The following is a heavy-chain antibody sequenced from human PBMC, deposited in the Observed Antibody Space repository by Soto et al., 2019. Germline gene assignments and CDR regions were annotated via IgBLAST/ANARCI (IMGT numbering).Heavy chain of an antibody. Sequence: ASVKVSCKASGGTFSSYAISWVRQAPGQGLEWMGGIIPIFGTANYAQKFQGRVTITADESTSTAYMELSSLRSEDTAVYYCARGYRQSLSSYYFDYWGQGTLVTVSS. V-gene: IGHV1-69*13. J-gene: IGHJ4*02. D-gene: IGHD3-16*02. CDR1: GGTFSSYA. CDR2: IIPIFGTA. CDR3: ARGYRQSLSSYYFDY.